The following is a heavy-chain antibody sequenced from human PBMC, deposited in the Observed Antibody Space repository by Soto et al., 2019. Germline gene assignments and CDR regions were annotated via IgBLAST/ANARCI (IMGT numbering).Heavy chain of an antibody. CDR3: ARLQQLVTFDY. V-gene: IGHV4-39*01. CDR1: GGSISSSSYY. D-gene: IGHD6-6*01. CDR2: IYYSGST. Sequence: NPSETLSLTCTVSGGSISSSSYYWGWIRQPPGKGLEWIGSIYYSGSTYYNPSLKSRVTISVDTSKNQFSLKLSSVTAADTAVYYCARLQQLVTFDYWGQGTLVTVSS. J-gene: IGHJ4*02.